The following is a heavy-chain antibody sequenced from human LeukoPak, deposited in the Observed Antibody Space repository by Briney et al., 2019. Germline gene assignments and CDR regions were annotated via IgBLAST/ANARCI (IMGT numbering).Heavy chain of an antibody. V-gene: IGHV1-2*02. CDR2: INPNSGGT. D-gene: IGHD3-10*01. CDR1: GYTFTSYY. Sequence: GASVKVSCKASGYTFTSYYMHWVRQAPGQGLEWMGWINPNSGGTNYAQKFQGRVTMTRDTSISTAYMELSRLRSDDTAVYYCARGLRYYYGSGNYMDVWGKGTTVTISS. CDR3: ARGLRYYYGSGNYMDV. J-gene: IGHJ6*03.